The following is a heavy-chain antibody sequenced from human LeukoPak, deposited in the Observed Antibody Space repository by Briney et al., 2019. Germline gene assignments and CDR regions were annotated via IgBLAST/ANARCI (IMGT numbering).Heavy chain of an antibody. J-gene: IGHJ4*02. CDR2: ISAYNGNT. Sequence: ASVKVFCKASGYTFTSYGISWVRQAPGQGLEWMGWISAYNGNTNYAQKLQGRVTMTTDTSTSTAYMELRSLRSDDTAVYYCARDEVPMTTVVTFVDYWGQGTLVTVSS. D-gene: IGHD4-23*01. V-gene: IGHV1-18*01. CDR1: GYTFTSYG. CDR3: ARDEVPMTTVVTFVDY.